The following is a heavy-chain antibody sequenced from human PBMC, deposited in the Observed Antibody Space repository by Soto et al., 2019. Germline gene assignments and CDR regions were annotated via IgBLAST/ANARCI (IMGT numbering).Heavy chain of an antibody. Sequence: EVQLVESGGGLVKPGGSLRLSCAASGFTFSSYSMNWVRQAPGKGLEWVSSISSSSSYIYYADSVKGRFTISRDNANNSLYREMNRLRAEETAVYYCARDPAASDYWGQGTLVTVSS. CDR3: ARDPAASDY. J-gene: IGHJ4*02. CDR1: GFTFSSYS. V-gene: IGHV3-21*01. D-gene: IGHD6-25*01. CDR2: ISSSSSYI.